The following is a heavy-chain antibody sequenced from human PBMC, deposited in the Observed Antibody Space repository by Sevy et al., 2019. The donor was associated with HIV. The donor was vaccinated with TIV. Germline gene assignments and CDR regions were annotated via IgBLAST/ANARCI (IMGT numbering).Heavy chain of an antibody. J-gene: IGHJ1*01. CDR1: GFTFSAYS. V-gene: IGHV3-21*01. CDR3: ARDSHINMQYFQH. Sequence: GGSLRLSCAASGFTFSAYSINWVRQAPGKGLEWVSSISFLSNYIYYPDSVKGRFIISRDNAKSSLYLQMNSLRAEDTAVYYYARDSHINMQYFQHWGQGTRVTVSS. D-gene: IGHD3-10*01. CDR2: ISFLSNYI.